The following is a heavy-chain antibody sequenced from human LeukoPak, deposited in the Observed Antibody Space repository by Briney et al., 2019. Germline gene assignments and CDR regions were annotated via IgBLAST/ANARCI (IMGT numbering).Heavy chain of an antibody. CDR1: GYTFTYC. CDR2: IYPGDSDT. V-gene: IGHV5-51*01. Sequence: GESLKISCKGSGYTFTYCIAWVRHMPGKGLELMGIIYPGDSDTRYSPSFQGQVTISVDKSISTAYLQWSSLKASDTAMYYCARQDGGGLYYFDYWGRGTLVTVSS. D-gene: IGHD4-23*01. J-gene: IGHJ4*02. CDR3: ARQDGGGLYYFDY.